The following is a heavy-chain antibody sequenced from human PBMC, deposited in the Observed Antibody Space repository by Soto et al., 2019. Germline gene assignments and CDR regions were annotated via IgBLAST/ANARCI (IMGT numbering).Heavy chain of an antibody. V-gene: IGHV3-30*18. D-gene: IGHD3-3*01. CDR2: ISYDGSNK. J-gene: IGHJ4*02. CDR3: AKTPRLYYDFWSGPSDY. CDR1: GFTFSSYG. Sequence: QVQLVESGGGVVQLGRSLRLSCAASGFTFSSYGMHWVRQAPGKGLEWVAVISYDGSNKYYADSVKGRFTISRDNSKNTLYLQMNSLRAEDTAVYYCAKTPRLYYDFWSGPSDYWGQGTLVTVSS.